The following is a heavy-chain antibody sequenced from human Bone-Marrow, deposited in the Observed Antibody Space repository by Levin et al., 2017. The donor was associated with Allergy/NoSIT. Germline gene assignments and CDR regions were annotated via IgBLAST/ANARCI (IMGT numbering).Heavy chain of an antibody. CDR2: ISGSDGST. J-gene: IGHJ5*02. D-gene: IGHD6-19*01. V-gene: IGHV3-23*01. CDR1: GFTINNYV. Sequence: GESLKISCAASGFTINNYVMRWVRQAPGKGLEWVSGISGSDGSTYYADSVKGRFTISKDNYKNTVYLQMNSLRAEDTAVYYCAKKVVAGTGAWYDPWGQGTLVTVSS. CDR3: AKKVVAGTGAWYDP.